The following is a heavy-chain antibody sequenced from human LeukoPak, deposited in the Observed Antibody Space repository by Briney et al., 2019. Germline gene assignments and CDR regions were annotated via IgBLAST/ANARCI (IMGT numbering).Heavy chain of an antibody. V-gene: IGHV3-48*03. Sequence: GGSLRLSCAASGFTFSDYEMNWVRQAPGKGLEWLSYISTGGRTIKYADSVKGRFTISRDNARSSLFLQMTNLRVEDTAVYFCARGATVTYYFDHWGLGALVAVSS. D-gene: IGHD4-17*01. CDR1: GFTFSDYE. J-gene: IGHJ4*02. CDR3: ARGATVTYYFDH. CDR2: ISTGGRTI.